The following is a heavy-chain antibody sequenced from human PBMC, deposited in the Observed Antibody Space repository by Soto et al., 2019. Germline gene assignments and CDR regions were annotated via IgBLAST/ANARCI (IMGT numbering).Heavy chain of an antibody. CDR2: ISYDGSNK. Sequence: QVQLVESGGGVVQPGRSLRLSCAASGFTFSSYAMHWVRQAPGKGLEWVAVISYDGSNKYYADSVKGRFTISRDNSKNTLYLQMNSLRAEDTAVYYCARDNGDYDFSPIDYWGQGTLVTVSS. CDR1: GFTFSSYA. V-gene: IGHV3-30-3*01. J-gene: IGHJ4*02. D-gene: IGHD4-17*01. CDR3: ARDNGDYDFSPIDY.